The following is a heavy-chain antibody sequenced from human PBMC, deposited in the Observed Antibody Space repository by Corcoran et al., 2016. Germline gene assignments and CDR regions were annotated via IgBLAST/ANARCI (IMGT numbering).Heavy chain of an antibody. Sequence: QVQLVQSGAEVKKPGSSVTVSCKASGGTFSSYAISWVRQAPGQGLEWMGGIIPIFGTANYAQKFQGRVTITAVESTSTAYMELSRLRAADTAVYYCARGAYDSSGPRHFDYWGQGTLVTVSS. V-gene: IGHV1-69*01. CDR1: GGTFSSYA. D-gene: IGHD3-22*01. CDR3: ARGAYDSSGPRHFDY. CDR2: IIPIFGTA. J-gene: IGHJ4*02.